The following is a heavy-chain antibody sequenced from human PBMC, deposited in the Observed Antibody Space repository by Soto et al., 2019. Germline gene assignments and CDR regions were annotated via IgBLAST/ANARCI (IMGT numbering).Heavy chain of an antibody. CDR3: ARTPVDIVATVRHYYYYYGMDV. J-gene: IGHJ6*02. V-gene: IGHV1-69*13. D-gene: IGHD5-12*01. CDR2: IIPIFGTA. CDR1: GGTFSSYA. Sequence: ASVKVSCKASGGTFSSYAISWVRQAPGQGLEWMGGIIPIFGTANYAQKFQGRVTITADESTSTAYMELSSLRSEDTAVYYCARTPVDIVATVRHYYYYYGMDVWGQGTTVTVSS.